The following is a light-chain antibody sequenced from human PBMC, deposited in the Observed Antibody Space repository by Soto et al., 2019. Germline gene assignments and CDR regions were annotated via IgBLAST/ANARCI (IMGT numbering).Light chain of an antibody. V-gene: IGKV3-15*01. Sequence: EIVMTQSPATLSVSPGERATLSCRASQSVNSNLAWYRQKPGQAPRLLISDASTRATGIPARFSGSGSGTEFTLTISSLQSEDFAIYYCQQYNFWPPLTFGGGTKVEIK. CDR1: QSVNSN. CDR2: DAS. J-gene: IGKJ4*02. CDR3: QQYNFWPPLT.